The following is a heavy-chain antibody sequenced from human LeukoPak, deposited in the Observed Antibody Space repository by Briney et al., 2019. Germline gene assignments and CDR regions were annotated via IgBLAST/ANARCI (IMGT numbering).Heavy chain of an antibody. J-gene: IGHJ3*02. D-gene: IGHD6-13*01. Sequence: PGGSLRLSCAASGFTFDDYAMHWVRQAPGKGLEWVSGISWNSGSIGYADSVKGRFTISRDNAKNSLYLQMNSLRAEDMALYYCAKVSSSWEGAFDIWGQGTMVTVSS. CDR1: GFTFDDYA. V-gene: IGHV3-9*03. CDR3: AKVSSSWEGAFDI. CDR2: ISWNSGSI.